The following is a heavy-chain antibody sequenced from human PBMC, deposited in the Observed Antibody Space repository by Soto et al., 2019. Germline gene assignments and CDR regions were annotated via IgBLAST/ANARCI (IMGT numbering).Heavy chain of an antibody. CDR1: GFTFSSYA. V-gene: IGHV3-23*01. CDR2: ISGSGGST. J-gene: IGHJ6*03. Sequence: PGGSLRLSCAASGFTFSSYAMSWVRQAPGKGLEWVSAISGSGGSTYYADSVKGRFTISRDTSKNTLYLQMNSLRAEDTAVYYCAKDAGKGQYYHYYMAVWGQGTTVPVSS. D-gene: IGHD6-13*01. CDR3: AKDAGKGQYYHYYMAV.